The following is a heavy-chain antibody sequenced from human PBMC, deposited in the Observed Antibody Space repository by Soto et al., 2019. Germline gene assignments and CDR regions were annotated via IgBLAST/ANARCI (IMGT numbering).Heavy chain of an antibody. D-gene: IGHD5-18*01. CDR3: AQAYSYASDPAGSY. Sequence: ASVNCYVNASGYTFTSDAMHWVRQAPGQMLDCIGWINAGNGKKKYSQKFQGRVTITRDTSASTAYMELSSLRSEDTAVYYCAQAYSYASDPAGSYWGQATLVNVSS. CDR1: GYTFTSDA. J-gene: IGHJ4*02. V-gene: IGHV1-3*01. CDR2: INAGNGKK.